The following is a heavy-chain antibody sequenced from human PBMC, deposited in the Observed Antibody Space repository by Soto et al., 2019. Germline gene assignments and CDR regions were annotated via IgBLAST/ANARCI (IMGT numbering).Heavy chain of an antibody. Sequence: QVQLVQSGAEVKKHGASVKVSCKASGYNFIRYGFTWVRQAPGQGLEWMGWINVDNGETKYPQKLKGRVTMTPDTSTSTVYMELRSLTSDDTAVYYCARWISGGYSDWFDPWGHGTLVTVSS. CDR3: ARWISGGYSDWFDP. D-gene: IGHD1-26*01. J-gene: IGHJ5*02. CDR1: GYNFIRYG. CDR2: INVDNGET. V-gene: IGHV1-18*04.